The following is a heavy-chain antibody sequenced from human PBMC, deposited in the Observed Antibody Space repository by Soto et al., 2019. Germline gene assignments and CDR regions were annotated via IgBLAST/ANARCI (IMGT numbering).Heavy chain of an antibody. D-gene: IGHD5-12*01. CDR2: IVVGSGNT. CDR3: AAKSVRGYSGYGPGAFDI. Sequence: SVKVSCKASGFTFTSSAVQWVRQARGQRLEWIGWIVVGSGNTNYAQKFQERVTITRVMSTSTAYMELSSLRSEDTAVYYCAAKSVRGYSGYGPGAFDIWGQGTMVTVSS. V-gene: IGHV1-58*01. CDR1: GFTFTSSA. J-gene: IGHJ3*02.